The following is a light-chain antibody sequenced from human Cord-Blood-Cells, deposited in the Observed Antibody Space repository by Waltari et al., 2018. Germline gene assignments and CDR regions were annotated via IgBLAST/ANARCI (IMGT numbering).Light chain of an antibody. Sequence: SSELTQDPAVSVALGQTVRITCQGDSLRSYYASWYQQKPGQAPVLVIYGKNNRPSGIPGRFSGSSSGNTASLTITGAQAEDGADYYGNSRDSSGNHLVFGGGTKLTVL. J-gene: IGLJ2*01. CDR2: GKN. CDR1: SLRSYY. V-gene: IGLV3-19*01. CDR3: NSRDSSGNHLV.